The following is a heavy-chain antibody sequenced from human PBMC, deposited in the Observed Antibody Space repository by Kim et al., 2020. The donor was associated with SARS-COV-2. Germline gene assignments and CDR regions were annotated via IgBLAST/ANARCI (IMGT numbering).Heavy chain of an antibody. CDR2: IKSKTAGGTT. J-gene: IGHJ4*02. Sequence: GGSLRLSCAASGFTFRDAWMSWVRQAPGNGLEWVGRIKSKTAGGTTDYAAPVKGRFTMSRDDSKNMVYLQMNSLKTEDTAVYYCTTDTVVRGVIDYWGQGTLVTVSS. CDR3: TTDTVVRGVIDY. D-gene: IGHD3-10*01. V-gene: IGHV3-15*05. CDR1: GFTFRDAW.